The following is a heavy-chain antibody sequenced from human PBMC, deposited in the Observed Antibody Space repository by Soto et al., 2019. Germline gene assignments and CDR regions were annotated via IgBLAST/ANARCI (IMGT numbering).Heavy chain of an antibody. V-gene: IGHV6-1*01. CDR2: TYYRSKWYN. CDR3: ARGGVLLWFGELALDYYYGMDV. CDR1: GDSVSSNSAA. Sequence: PSQTLSLTCAISGDSVSSNSAAWNWIRQSPSRGLEWLGRTYYRSKWYNDYAVSVKSRITINPDTSKNQFSLQLNSVTPEDTAVYYCARGGVLLWFGELALDYYYGMDVWGQGTTVTVSS. J-gene: IGHJ6*02. D-gene: IGHD3-10*01.